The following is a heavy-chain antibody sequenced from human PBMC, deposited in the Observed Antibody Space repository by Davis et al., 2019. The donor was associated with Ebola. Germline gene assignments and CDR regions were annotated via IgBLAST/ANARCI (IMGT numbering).Heavy chain of an antibody. CDR3: AKEFFYGSGSEGD. CDR1: GFTFNTFW. J-gene: IGHJ4*02. V-gene: IGHV3-74*01. CDR2: TNTDGGVT. Sequence: GESLKISCAASGFTFNTFWMHWVRQAPGKGLVWVARTNTDGGVTGYADSVKGRFTISRDNSKNTLYLQMNSLRVEDTAVYYCAKEFFYGSGSEGDWGQGTLVTVSS. D-gene: IGHD3-10*01.